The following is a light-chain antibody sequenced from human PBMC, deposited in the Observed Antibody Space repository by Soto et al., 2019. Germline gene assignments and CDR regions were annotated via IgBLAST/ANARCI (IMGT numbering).Light chain of an antibody. J-gene: IGKJ4*01. CDR1: QNVGHN. V-gene: IGKV3-11*01. Sequence: EIVLTQSPASLSLSPGETATLSCRTSQNVGHNFAWYQLKAGQSPRLLIHTASSRATGIPARFSGSGSRTDFTLTISGLEPEDIAVYYCQERSRWLRATFGGGTRVEIK. CDR2: TAS. CDR3: QERSRWLRAT.